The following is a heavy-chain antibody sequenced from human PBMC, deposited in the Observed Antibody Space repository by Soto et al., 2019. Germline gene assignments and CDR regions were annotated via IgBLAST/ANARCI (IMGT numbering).Heavy chain of an antibody. J-gene: IGHJ4*02. CDR1: GGTFSSYT. CDR2: IIPILGIA. D-gene: IGHD5-18*01. CDR3: AGGYSYGFDY. V-gene: IGHV1-69*02. Sequence: QVQLVQSGAEVKKPGSSVKVSCKASGGTFSSYTISWVRQAPGQGLEWMGRIIPILGIANYAQKFQGRVTITADKATSTAYMELSSLRPGDTAVYYCAGGYSYGFDYWGQGTLVTFSS.